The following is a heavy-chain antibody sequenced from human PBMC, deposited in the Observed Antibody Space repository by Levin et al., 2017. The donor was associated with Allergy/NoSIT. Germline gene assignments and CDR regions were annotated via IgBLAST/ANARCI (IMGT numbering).Heavy chain of an antibody. D-gene: IGHD4-17*01. V-gene: IGHV3-7*01. CDR3: ASQSNDYGDYTGAYRSLDY. CDR1: GLTFSNYW. CDR2: IKQDGSEK. J-gene: IGHJ4*02. Sequence: GGSLRLSCTASGLTFSNYWMSWVRQAPGKGLEWVANIKQDGSEKHSVDSVKGRFTISRDNAKNSLYLYMDSLRAEDTAVYYCASQSNDYGDYTGAYRSLDYWGQGTLVTVSS.